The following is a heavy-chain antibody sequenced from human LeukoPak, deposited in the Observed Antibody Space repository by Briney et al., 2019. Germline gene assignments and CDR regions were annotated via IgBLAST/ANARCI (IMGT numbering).Heavy chain of an antibody. Sequence: PSETLSLTCTVSGASISSRNCYWGWIRQPPGKGLEWIGGISYSESTYYNPSLKSRVTISVDTSKNQFSLRLSSVTAADTAVYYCARRARTAMVRGVRRVITYYFDYWGQGTLVTVSS. CDR2: ISYSEST. D-gene: IGHD3-10*01. V-gene: IGHV4-39*01. CDR1: GASISSRNCY. CDR3: ARRARTAMVRGVRRVITYYFDY. J-gene: IGHJ4*02.